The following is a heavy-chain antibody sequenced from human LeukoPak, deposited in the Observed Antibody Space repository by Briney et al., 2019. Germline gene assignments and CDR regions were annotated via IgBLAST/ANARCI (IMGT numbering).Heavy chain of an antibody. CDR3: ARVRYYDSSGHDAFDI. CDR2: IYGGGSA. J-gene: IGHJ3*02. Sequence: GGSLRLSCAASGFTVSSNYMSGVRQAPGKGLEWVSIIYGGGSADFADSVKGRFTISRDNSKNTVYLQMNSLRAEDTAVYFCARVRYYDSSGHDAFDIWGQGAMVTVSS. CDR1: GFTVSSNY. D-gene: IGHD3-22*01. V-gene: IGHV3-66*01.